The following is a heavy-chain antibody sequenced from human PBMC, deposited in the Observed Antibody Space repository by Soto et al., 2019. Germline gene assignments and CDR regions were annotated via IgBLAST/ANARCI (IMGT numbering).Heavy chain of an antibody. CDR2: ITGSGSDT. V-gene: IGHV3-23*01. CDR3: AKLGSSSWSPHYYFDY. Sequence: PGGSLRLSCAASGFTFNNYAMGWVRQTPGKGLEWFSAITGSGSDTYYADSVKGRFTISRDNSKNTLSLQMNSLRAEDTAAYYCAKLGSSSWSPHYYFDYWGQGTLVTVSS. CDR1: GFTFNNYA. D-gene: IGHD2-2*01. J-gene: IGHJ4*02.